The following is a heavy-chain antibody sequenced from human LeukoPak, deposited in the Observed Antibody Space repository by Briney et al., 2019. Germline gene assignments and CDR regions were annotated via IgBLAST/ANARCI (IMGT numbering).Heavy chain of an antibody. CDR2: IYYSGST. Sequence: SETLSLTCTVSGGSISSYYWRWIRQPPGKGLEWIGYIYYSGSTNYNPSLKSRVTISVDTSKNQFSLKLSSVTAADTAVYYCARLKRLYYFDYWGQGTLVTVSS. CDR1: GGSISSYY. J-gene: IGHJ4*02. D-gene: IGHD1-1*01. CDR3: ARLKRLYYFDY. V-gene: IGHV4-59*08.